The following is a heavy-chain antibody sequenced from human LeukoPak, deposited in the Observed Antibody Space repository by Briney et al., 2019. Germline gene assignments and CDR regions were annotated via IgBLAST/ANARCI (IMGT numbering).Heavy chain of an antibody. CDR2: IYHSGST. V-gene: IGHV4-38-2*02. D-gene: IGHD3-3*01. CDR1: GYSISSGYY. CDR3: ARDARRITIFGVVLKSNWFDP. Sequence: PSETLSLTCTVSGYSISSGYYWGWIWQPPGKGLEWIGSIYHSGSTYYNPSLKSRVTISVDTSKNQFSLKLSSVTAPDTAVYYCARDARRITIFGVVLKSNWFDPWGQGTLVTVSS. J-gene: IGHJ5*02.